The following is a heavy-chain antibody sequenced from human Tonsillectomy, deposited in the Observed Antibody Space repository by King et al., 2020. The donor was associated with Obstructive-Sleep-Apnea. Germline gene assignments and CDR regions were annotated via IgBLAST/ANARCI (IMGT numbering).Heavy chain of an antibody. Sequence: VQLVESGGGLVQPGRSLRLSCAASGFTFDDYAMHWVRQAPGKGLEWVSGISWNTGSIGYADSVKGRFTISRDNAKNSLYLQMNSLRAEDTALYYCAKDISDCSGGRCIFGIDYWGQGTLAT. CDR1: GFTFDDYA. CDR3: AKDISDCSGGRCIFGIDY. CDR2: ISWNTGSI. V-gene: IGHV3-9*01. D-gene: IGHD2-15*01. J-gene: IGHJ4*02.